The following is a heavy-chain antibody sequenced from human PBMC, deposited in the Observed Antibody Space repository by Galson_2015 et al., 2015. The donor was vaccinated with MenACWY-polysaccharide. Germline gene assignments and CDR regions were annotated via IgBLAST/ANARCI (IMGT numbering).Heavy chain of an antibody. CDR1: GFTFGNYW. CDR3: VRGVYSLDS. J-gene: IGHJ4*02. V-gene: IGHV3-7*01. CDR2: INEDEREK. D-gene: IGHD4-11*01. Sequence: SLRLSCAVSGFTFGNYWMTWVRQAPGKGLEWVANINEDEREKYHLDSVKGRFTISRDDAKNSLYLQMNSLRAEDTAVYYCVRGVYSLDSWGQGTLVTVSS.